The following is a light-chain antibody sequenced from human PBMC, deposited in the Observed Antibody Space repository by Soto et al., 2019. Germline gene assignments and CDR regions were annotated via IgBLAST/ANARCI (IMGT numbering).Light chain of an antibody. CDR1: QGISGW. CDR3: QQANSFPRT. J-gene: IGKJ4*01. CDR2: AAS. Sequence: DIQMTQSPSSVSASVGDRVTITCRASQGISGWLAWYQQKPGTAPKLLIYAASSLQSGVPSRFSGSRLRTDVTLTISSLQPEDFTTYYCQQANSFPRTYRGGKKMEI. V-gene: IGKV1-12*01.